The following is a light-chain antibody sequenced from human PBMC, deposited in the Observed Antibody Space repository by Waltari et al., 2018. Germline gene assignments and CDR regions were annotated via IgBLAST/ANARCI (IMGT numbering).Light chain of an antibody. Sequence: SSYHHHPAQAPTLLFYGATKRTSGVSNRFSDSKSGNTASLTISGLQAEDEGDYYCCSYTNTHVVFGGWTKLTVL. V-gene: IGLV2-23*01. CDR3: CSYTNTHVV. CDR2: GAT. J-gene: IGLJ2*01.